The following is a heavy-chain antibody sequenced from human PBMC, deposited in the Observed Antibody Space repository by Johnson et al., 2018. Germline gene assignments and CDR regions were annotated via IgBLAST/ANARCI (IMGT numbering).Heavy chain of an antibody. CDR2: IYYSGST. J-gene: IGHJ3*02. V-gene: IGHV4-59*01. Sequence: QVQLQESGPGLVKPSETLSLTCTVSGGSISSYYWSWIRQPPGKGLEWIGYIYYSGSTNYNPSLKSRVTISVDTSKNQFSLKLSCVPAADTAVYYCARALLGSYDAFDIWGQGTMVTVSS. CDR3: ARALLGSYDAFDI. CDR1: GGSISSYY. D-gene: IGHD1-26*01.